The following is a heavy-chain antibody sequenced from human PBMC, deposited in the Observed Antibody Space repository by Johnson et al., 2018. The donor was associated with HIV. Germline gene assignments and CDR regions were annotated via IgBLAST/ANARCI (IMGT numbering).Heavy chain of an antibody. Sequence: EVQLVESGGALVQPGGSLRLSCEVSGFTISTFWMHWVRQVPGKGLMWVSRISGDGSSTSYADSVKGRFTISRDNAKNTLYLQMNSLRAEDTAVYYCAREKRWFGEFVDAFDIWGQGTMVTVSS. J-gene: IGHJ3*02. CDR3: AREKRWFGEFVDAFDI. D-gene: IGHD3-10*01. CDR1: GFTISTFW. V-gene: IGHV3-74*01. CDR2: ISGDGSST.